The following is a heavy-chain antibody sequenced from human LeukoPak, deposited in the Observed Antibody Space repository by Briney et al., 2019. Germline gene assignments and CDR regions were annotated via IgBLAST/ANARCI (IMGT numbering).Heavy chain of an antibody. V-gene: IGHV3-21*01. Sequence: GGSLRLSCAASGFTFSSYSMNWVRQAPGKGLECVSSISSSSSYIYYADSVKGRFTISRDNAKNSLYLQMNSLRAEDTAVYYCARSRGGTGDFAYDYWGQGTLVTVSS. CDR1: GFTFSSYS. J-gene: IGHJ4*02. CDR3: ARSRGGTGDFAYDY. D-gene: IGHD7-27*01. CDR2: ISSSSSYI.